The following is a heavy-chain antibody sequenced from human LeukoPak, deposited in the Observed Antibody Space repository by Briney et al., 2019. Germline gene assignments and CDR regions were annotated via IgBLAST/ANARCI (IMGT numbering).Heavy chain of an antibody. V-gene: IGHV1-18*01. J-gene: IGHJ5*02. Sequence: ASVKVSCKASGYTFTSYGISWVRQAPGQGLEWMGWISAYNGNTNYAQKLRGRVTMTTDTSTSTAYMELRSLRSDDTAVYYCARTEDYYDSSGYYFNWFDPWGQGTLVTVSS. CDR1: GYTFTSYG. CDR2: ISAYNGNT. D-gene: IGHD3-22*01. CDR3: ARTEDYYDSSGYYFNWFDP.